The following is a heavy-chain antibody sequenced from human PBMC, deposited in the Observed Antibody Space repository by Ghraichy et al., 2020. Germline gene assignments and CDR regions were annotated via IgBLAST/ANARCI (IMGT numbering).Heavy chain of an antibody. V-gene: IGHV3-15*01. CDR1: GFTFSNAW. Sequence: GESLNISCAASGFTFSNAWMNWVRQAPGKGLEWVGRIKSNTDGGTADYAAPVKGRFTISRDDSKNTLYLQMNSLKTEDTAVYFCTTYAVIRGAFDIWGQGTLVTVSS. J-gene: IGHJ3*02. D-gene: IGHD2-2*01. CDR3: TTYAVIRGAFDI. CDR2: IKSNTDGGTA.